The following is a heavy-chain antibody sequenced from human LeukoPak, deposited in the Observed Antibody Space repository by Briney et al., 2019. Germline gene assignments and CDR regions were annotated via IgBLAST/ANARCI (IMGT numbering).Heavy chain of an antibody. D-gene: IGHD4-17*01. CDR3: ARVTTVTTSFHFDY. CDR1: GGSISSGGYY. J-gene: IGHJ4*02. Sequence: PSETLSLTCTVSGGSISSGGYYWSWIRQPPGEGLEWIGYIYYSGSTYYHPSLKSRVTISLDTSKNQFSLKLGSVTAADTAVYYCARVTTVTTSFHFDYRGQGTLVTVSS. V-gene: IGHV4-30-4*01. CDR2: IYYSGST.